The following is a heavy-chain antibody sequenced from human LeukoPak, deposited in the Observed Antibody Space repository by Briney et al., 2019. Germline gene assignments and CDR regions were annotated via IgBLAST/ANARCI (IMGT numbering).Heavy chain of an antibody. D-gene: IGHD3-16*01. CDR1: GFSFSSDA. Sequence: GGSLRLSCAASGFSFSSDAMSWVRQAPGKGLEWVSAISGSGGSTYYADSVKGRFTISRDNSKNTLYLQMNSLRAEDTAVYYCANRGGYNWFDPWGQGTLVTVSS. J-gene: IGHJ5*02. CDR2: ISGSGGST. CDR3: ANRGGYNWFDP. V-gene: IGHV3-23*01.